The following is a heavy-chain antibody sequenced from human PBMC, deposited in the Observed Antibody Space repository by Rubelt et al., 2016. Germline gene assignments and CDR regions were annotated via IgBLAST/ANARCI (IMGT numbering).Heavy chain of an antibody. CDR1: SGFISSSSYY. CDR2: IYYSGST. Sequence: QLQLQESGPGLVKPSETLSLTCTVSSGFISSSSYYWGWIRQPPGKGLEWIGSIYYSGSTYYNPSLKSRVTISVDTSKNQLSLKLSSLTAADTAGYYCARQSGGAFDYWGQGTLVTVSS. D-gene: IGHD3-16*01. V-gene: IGHV4-39*01. J-gene: IGHJ4*02. CDR3: ARQSGGAFDY.